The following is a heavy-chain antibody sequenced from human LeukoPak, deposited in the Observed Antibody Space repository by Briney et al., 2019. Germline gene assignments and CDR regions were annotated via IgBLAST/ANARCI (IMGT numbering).Heavy chain of an antibody. D-gene: IGHD3-9*01. CDR1: GFTFSSYA. CDR2: ISGSGGST. J-gene: IGHJ5*02. CDR3: AKDSTVLRYFDWWKRFDP. V-gene: IGHV3-23*01. Sequence: GGSLRLSCAASGFTFSSYAMSWVRQAPGKGLEWVSAISGSGGSTYYADSVKGRFTISRDNSKNTLYLQMNSLRAEDTAVYYCAKDSTVLRYFDWWKRFDPWGQGTLVTVSS.